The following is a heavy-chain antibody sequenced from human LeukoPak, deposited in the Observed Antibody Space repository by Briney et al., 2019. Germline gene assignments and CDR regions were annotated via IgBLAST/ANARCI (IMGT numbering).Heavy chain of an antibody. V-gene: IGHV3-21*01. D-gene: IGHD2-2*01. J-gene: IGHJ4*02. Sequence: GGSLRLSCAASGFTFSSYSMNWVRQAPGKGLEWVSSISSSSSYIYYADSVKGRFTISRDNAKNSLYLQMNSLRAEDTAVYYCARELLGYCRSTSCYAGGDYWGQGTLVTVSS. CDR1: GFTFSSYS. CDR3: ARELLGYCRSTSCYAGGDY. CDR2: ISSSSSYI.